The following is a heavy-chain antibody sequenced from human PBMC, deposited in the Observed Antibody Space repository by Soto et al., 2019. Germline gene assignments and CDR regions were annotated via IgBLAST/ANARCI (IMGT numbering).Heavy chain of an antibody. Sequence: QVQLVESGGGVVQPGRSLRLSCAGSGFTFSSYGMHWVRQAPGKGLEWGAVIWYDGSRKFYADSVKGRFPISRDNSKNTLFLQMDSLSADDTAVYYYARDQLDRLKPRETRYFDCWGQGTLVTVSS. D-gene: IGHD3-3*01. CDR1: GFTFSSYG. CDR3: ARDQLDRLKPRETRYFDC. J-gene: IGHJ4*02. CDR2: IWYDGSRK. V-gene: IGHV3-33*01.